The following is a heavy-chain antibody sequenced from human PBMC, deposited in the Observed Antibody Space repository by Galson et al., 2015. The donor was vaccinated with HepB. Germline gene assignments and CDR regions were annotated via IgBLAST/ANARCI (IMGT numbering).Heavy chain of an antibody. D-gene: IGHD6-13*01. CDR3: ARHMAAAAASYYYYGMDV. J-gene: IGHJ6*02. CDR1: GFTFTSYG. V-gene: IGHV1-18*01. Sequence: SVKVSCKASGFTFTSYGISWVRQAPGQGLEWMGWISAYNGNTNYAQKLQGRVTMTTDTSTSTAYMELRSLRSDDTAVYYCARHMAAAAASYYYYGMDVWGQGTTVTVSS. CDR2: ISAYNGNT.